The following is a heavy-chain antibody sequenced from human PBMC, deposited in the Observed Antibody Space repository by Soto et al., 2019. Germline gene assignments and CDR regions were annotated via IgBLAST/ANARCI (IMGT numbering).Heavy chain of an antibody. CDR1: GFTFSSYA. CDR2: ISGSGGST. D-gene: IGHD3-9*01. Sequence: PGGSLRLSCAASGFTFSSYAMSWVRQAPGKGLEWVSAISGSGGSTYYADSVKGRFTISRDNSKNTLYLQMNSLRAEDTAVYYCANPPWVPGTGYYPSEDYYYYYMDVWGKGTTVTVSS. V-gene: IGHV3-23*01. J-gene: IGHJ6*03. CDR3: ANPPWVPGTGYYPSEDYYYYYMDV.